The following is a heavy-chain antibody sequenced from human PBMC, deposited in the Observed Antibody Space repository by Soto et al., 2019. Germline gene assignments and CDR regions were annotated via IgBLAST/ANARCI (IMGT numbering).Heavy chain of an antibody. CDR3: ARFYCGGDCYLPYYYYGMDV. V-gene: IGHV4-34*01. D-gene: IGHD2-21*02. CDR1: GGSFSGYY. J-gene: IGHJ6*02. CDR2: INHSGST. Sequence: SETLSLTCAVYGGSFSGYYWSWIRQPPGKGLEWIGEINHSGSTNYNPSLKSRVTISVDTSKNQFSLKLSSVTAADTAVYYCARFYCGGDCYLPYYYYGMDVWGQGTTVTVSS.